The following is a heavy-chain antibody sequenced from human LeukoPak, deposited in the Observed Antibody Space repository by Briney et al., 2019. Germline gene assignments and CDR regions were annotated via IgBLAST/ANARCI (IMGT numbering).Heavy chain of an antibody. CDR2: IRSKAFGGTP. D-gene: IGHD4-17*01. J-gene: IGHJ4*02. CDR3: TRNTVTVHFDY. Sequence: GGSLRLSCSASGFTYDDYAVSWFRQAPGKGLEWVGFIRSKAFGGTPEYAASVRGRFTISRDDSKSIAYLQMNSLKTEDTAVYYCTRNTVTVHFDYWSQGTLVTVSS. CDR1: GFTYDDYA. V-gene: IGHV3-49*03.